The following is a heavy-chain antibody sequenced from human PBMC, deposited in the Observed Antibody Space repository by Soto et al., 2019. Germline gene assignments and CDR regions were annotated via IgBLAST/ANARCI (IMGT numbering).Heavy chain of an antibody. V-gene: IGHV3-30*16. CDR2: ISYDGSNK. CDR3: AKDHRPQSPYCGGDCFGDAFDI. Sequence: QVQLVQSGAEVKKPGSSVKVSCKASGGTFSSYAISWVRQAPGQGLEWVAVISYDGSNKYYADSVKGRFTISRDNSKNTLYLQMNSLRAEDTAVYYCAKDHRPQSPYCGGDCFGDAFDIWGQGTMVTVSS. J-gene: IGHJ3*02. CDR1: GGTFSSYA. D-gene: IGHD2-21*02.